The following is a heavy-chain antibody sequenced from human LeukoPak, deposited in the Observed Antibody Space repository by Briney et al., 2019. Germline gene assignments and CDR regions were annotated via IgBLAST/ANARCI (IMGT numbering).Heavy chain of an antibody. CDR2: IYTSGST. Sequence: SETLSLTCTVSGGSISSYYWSWIRQPAGKGLEWIGRIYTSGSTNYNPSLKSRVTMSVDTSKNQFSLKLSSVTAADTAVYYCARDYYARTTSWFDPWGQGTLVTVSS. J-gene: IGHJ5*02. V-gene: IGHV4-4*07. D-gene: IGHD3-22*01. CDR1: GGSISSYY. CDR3: ARDYYARTTSWFDP.